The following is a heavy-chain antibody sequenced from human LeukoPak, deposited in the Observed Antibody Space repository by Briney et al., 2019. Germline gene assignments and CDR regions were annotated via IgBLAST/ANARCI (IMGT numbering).Heavy chain of an antibody. J-gene: IGHJ4*02. D-gene: IGHD6-13*01. Sequence: PGGSLRLSCAASGFSLSAYWMHWVRRAPGKGLVWVSRIDRDGSRTNYADSVKGRFTISRDNAENTVYLQMNSLRVEDTAVYYCGRDVHAAAADNWGQGTLVTVSS. CDR3: GRDVHAAAADN. CDR2: IDRDGSRT. CDR1: GFSLSAYW. V-gene: IGHV3-74*01.